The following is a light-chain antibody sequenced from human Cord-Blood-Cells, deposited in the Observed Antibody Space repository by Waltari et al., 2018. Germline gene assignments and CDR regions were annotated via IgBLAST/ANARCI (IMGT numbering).Light chain of an antibody. CDR3: CSYAGSSTFYV. V-gene: IGLV2-23*01. J-gene: IGLJ1*01. Sequence: QSALTQPASVSGSPGQSITISSTGTRHGLGSYNLVSWYQQHPGKAPKLMIYEGSKRPSGVSNRFSGSKSGNTASLTISGLQAEDEADYYCCSYAGSSTFYVFGTGTKVTVL. CDR1: RHGLGSYNL. CDR2: EGS.